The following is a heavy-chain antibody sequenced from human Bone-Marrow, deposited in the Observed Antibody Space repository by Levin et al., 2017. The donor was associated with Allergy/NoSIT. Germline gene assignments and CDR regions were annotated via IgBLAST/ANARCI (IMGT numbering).Heavy chain of an antibody. V-gene: IGHV5-51*01. CDR1: GYSFTRHW. D-gene: IGHD2-21*01. Sequence: GESLKISCKGSGYSFTRHWIGWVRQKPGKGLEWMGIIYPGDSDVRYSPSFQGQVTMSADKSIAIAYLQWNSLKASDTALYYCATLGWGSSWFEDWGQGTLVTVSS. CDR2: IYPGDSDV. J-gene: IGHJ5*02. CDR3: ATLGWGSSWFED.